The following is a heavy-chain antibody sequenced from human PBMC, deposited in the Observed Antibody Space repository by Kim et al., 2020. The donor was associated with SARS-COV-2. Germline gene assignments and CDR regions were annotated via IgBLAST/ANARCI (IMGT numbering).Heavy chain of an antibody. Sequence: GGSLRLSCAASGFTFSNYAMSWVRQAPGKGLEWVSAISGSGGSTYYADSVKGRFTISRDNSKNTLYLQMNSLRAEDTAVYYCAKGVITVAGTGGYFDYWGQGTLVAVSS. CDR1: GFTFSNYA. CDR3: AKGVITVAGTGGYFDY. CDR2: ISGSGGST. J-gene: IGHJ4*02. D-gene: IGHD6-13*01. V-gene: IGHV3-23*01.